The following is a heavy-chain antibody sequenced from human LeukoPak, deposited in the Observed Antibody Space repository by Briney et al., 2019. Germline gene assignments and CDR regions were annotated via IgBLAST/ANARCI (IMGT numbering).Heavy chain of an antibody. V-gene: IGHV1-69*13. J-gene: IGHJ4*02. CDR1: GGTFSSYA. CDR3: ARGRDGYNYAFDY. Sequence: ASVKVSCKASGGTFSSYAISWVRQAPGQGLEWMGGIIPIFGTANYAQKFQGRVTITADESTSTAHMELSSLRSEDTAVYYCARGRDGYNYAFDYWGQGTLVTVSS. CDR2: IIPIFGTA. D-gene: IGHD5-24*01.